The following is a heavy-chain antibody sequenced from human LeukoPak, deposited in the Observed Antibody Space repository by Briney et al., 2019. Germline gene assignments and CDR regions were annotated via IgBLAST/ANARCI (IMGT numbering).Heavy chain of an antibody. D-gene: IGHD3-10*01. CDR1: GDSVSSNSAA. Sequence: SQTLSLTCAISGDSVSSNSAAWNWIRQSPSRGLEWLGRTYYRSKWYNDYAVSVKSRITINPDASKNQFSLQLNSVTPEDTAVYYCASTGVVRGVPNYYYYGMDAWGQGTTVTVSS. CDR3: ASTGVVRGVPNYYYYGMDA. V-gene: IGHV6-1*01. J-gene: IGHJ6*02. CDR2: TYYRSKWYN.